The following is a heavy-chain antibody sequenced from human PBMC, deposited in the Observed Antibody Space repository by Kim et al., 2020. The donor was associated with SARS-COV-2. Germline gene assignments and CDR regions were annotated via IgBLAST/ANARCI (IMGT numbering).Heavy chain of an antibody. CDR2: INHSGST. CDR1: GGSFSGYY. Sequence: SETLSLTCAVYGGSFSGYYWSWIRQPPGKGLEWIGEINHSGSTNYNPSLKSRVTISVDTSKNQFSLKLSSVTAADTAVYYCARNCMVRGVPRTRNFDYWGQGTLVTVSS. CDR3: ARNCMVRGVPRTRNFDY. D-gene: IGHD3-10*01. J-gene: IGHJ4*02. V-gene: IGHV4-34*01.